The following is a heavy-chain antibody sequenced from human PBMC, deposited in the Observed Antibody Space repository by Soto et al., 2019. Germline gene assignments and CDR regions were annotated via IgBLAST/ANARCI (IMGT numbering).Heavy chain of an antibody. CDR2: ISWNSGSI. D-gene: IGHD3-10*01. J-gene: IGHJ3*02. V-gene: IGHV3-9*01. CDR1: GFTFDDYA. Sequence: GGSLRLSCAASGFTFDDYAMHWVRQAPGKGLEWVSGISWNSGSIGYADSVKGRFTISRDNAKNSLYLQMNSLRAEDTALYYCAKVLDMKESYYYGSGSYYAFDIWGQGTMVTVSS. CDR3: AKVLDMKESYYYGSGSYYAFDI.